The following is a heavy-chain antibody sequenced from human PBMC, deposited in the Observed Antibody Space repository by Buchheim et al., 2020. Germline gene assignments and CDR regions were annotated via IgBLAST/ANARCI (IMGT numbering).Heavy chain of an antibody. CDR1: GGSISSGGYS. CDR2: IYYSGST. CDR3: AREGTAHSTIDY. D-gene: IGHD2-2*01. V-gene: IGHV4-30-4*07. J-gene: IGHJ4*02. Sequence: QVQLQESGPGLVKPSQTLSLTCAVSGGSISSGGYSWSWIRQPPGKGLEWIGYIYYSGSTYYNPSLKSRFTISVDTSKNQFSLKLSSVTAADTAVYYCAREGTAHSTIDYWGQGT.